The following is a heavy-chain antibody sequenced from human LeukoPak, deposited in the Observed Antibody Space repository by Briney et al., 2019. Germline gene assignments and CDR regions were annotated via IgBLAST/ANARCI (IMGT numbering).Heavy chain of an antibody. J-gene: IGHJ4*02. CDR3: AKAVSHSYFDY. CDR2: INPSGGTT. CDR1: AFTFSNFA. D-gene: IGHD6-19*01. Sequence: AGGSLRLSCAASAFTFSNFAMNWVRQAPGRGLEWVSAINPSGGTTYYADSVQGRFTISRDNSKNTLYLQMNSLRAEDTDVYFCAKAVSHSYFDYWGQGTLVTVSA. V-gene: IGHV3-23*01.